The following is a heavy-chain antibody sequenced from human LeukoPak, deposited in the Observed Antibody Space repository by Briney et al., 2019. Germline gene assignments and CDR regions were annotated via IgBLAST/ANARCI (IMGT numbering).Heavy chain of an antibody. CDR1: GGSFSGSY. D-gene: IGHD6-13*01. CDR2: INHSGGT. CDR3: AREHSSSWGFDY. V-gene: IGHV4-34*01. J-gene: IGHJ4*02. Sequence: PSETLSLTCAAYGGSFSGSYWSWIRQPPGKGLEWIGEINHSGGTNYNPSLKSRVTISVDRSKNQFSLKLTSVTAADTAVYYCAREHSSSWGFDYWGQGTLVTVSS.